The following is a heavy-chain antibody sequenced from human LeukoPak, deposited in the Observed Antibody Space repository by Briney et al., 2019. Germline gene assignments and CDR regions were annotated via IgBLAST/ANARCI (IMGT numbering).Heavy chain of an antibody. CDR2: IKQDGSEK. J-gene: IGHJ4*02. V-gene: IGHV3-7*01. Sequence: PGGSLRLSCAAPGFTFSSYWMSWVRQAPGKGLEWVANIKQDGSEKYYVDSVKGRFTISRDNAKNSLYLQMNSLRAEDTAVYYCAREGETTAFDYWGQGTLVTVSS. CDR3: AREGETTAFDY. D-gene: IGHD4-11*01. CDR1: GFTFSSYW.